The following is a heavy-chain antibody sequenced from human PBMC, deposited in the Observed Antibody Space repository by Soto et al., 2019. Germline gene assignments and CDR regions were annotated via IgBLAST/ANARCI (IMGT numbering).Heavy chain of an antibody. CDR2: IDPSDSYT. J-gene: IGHJ6*02. Sequence: PGESLKISCKGSGYSFSSYWITWVRQMPGKGLEWMGRIDPSDSYTNYSPSFQGHVTISADKSISTAYLQWGSLKASDTAMYYCARHTYCGGDCYMDVWGQGTTVTVSS. CDR3: ARHTYCGGDCYMDV. CDR1: GYSFSSYW. D-gene: IGHD2-21*02. V-gene: IGHV5-10-1*01.